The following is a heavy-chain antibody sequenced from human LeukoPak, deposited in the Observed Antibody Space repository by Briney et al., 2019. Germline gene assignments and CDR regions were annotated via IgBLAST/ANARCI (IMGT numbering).Heavy chain of an antibody. V-gene: IGHV4-4*07. CDR1: GGSISSYY. J-gene: IGHJ5*02. CDR3: ARGVRGAAGGLNWFDP. CDR2: IYTSGST. Sequence: PSETLSLTCTVSGGSISSYYWSWIRQPAGKGLEWIGRIYTSGSTNYNPSLKSRVTISVDTSKNQFSLKLSSVTAADTAVYYCARGVRGAAGGLNWFDPWGQGTLVTVSS. D-gene: IGHD6-13*01.